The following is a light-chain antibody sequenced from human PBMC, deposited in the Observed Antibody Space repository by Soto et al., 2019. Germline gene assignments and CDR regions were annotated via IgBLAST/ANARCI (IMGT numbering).Light chain of an antibody. Sequence: DIQMTQSPSTLSAFVGHRVTITCRASQSISSWLAWYQQKPGKAPKLLIYKASSLESGVPSRFSGSGSGTEFTLTISSLQPDDFATYSCQQYDHGWTFGQGTKVEIK. J-gene: IGKJ1*01. CDR3: QQYDHGWT. V-gene: IGKV1-5*03. CDR1: QSISSW. CDR2: KAS.